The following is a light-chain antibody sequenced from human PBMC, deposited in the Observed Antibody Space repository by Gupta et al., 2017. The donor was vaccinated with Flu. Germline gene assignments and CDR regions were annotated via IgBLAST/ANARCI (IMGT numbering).Light chain of an antibody. CDR1: QSISSS. J-gene: IGKJ1*01. V-gene: IGKV1-5*03. CDR2: KAS. Sequence: PSTLSAAVGDRVTITCRASQSISSSLAWYQQKAGKAPKLLIYKASSLESGVPSRFSGSGSGTEFTLTISSLQADDFATYYCQQNNNYPWTFGQGTKVEIK. CDR3: QQNNNYPWT.